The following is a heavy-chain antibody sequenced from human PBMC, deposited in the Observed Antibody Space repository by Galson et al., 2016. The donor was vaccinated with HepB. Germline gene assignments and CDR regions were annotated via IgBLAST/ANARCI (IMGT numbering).Heavy chain of an antibody. CDR2: IGAYNGNI. CDR3: ARDPQTSDSSDLDY. CDR1: GYSFTDSV. D-gene: IGHD2-21*02. V-gene: IGHV1-18*01. Sequence: SVKVSCKASGYSFTDSVVTWVRQAPGQGLEWMGWIGAYNGNIKYARQFLDRVAMTTDTSTSTAYMELRSLRSDDTAVYYCARDPQTSDSSDLDYWGQGTLVTVSS. J-gene: IGHJ4*02.